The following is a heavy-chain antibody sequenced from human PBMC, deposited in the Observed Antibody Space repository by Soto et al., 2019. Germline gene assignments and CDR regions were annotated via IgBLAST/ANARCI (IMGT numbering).Heavy chain of an antibody. Sequence: WIWIRQHPWKGLEWIGYIYYSGSTYYNPSLTSRLTMSVDTSKNQFSLKLSSVTAADTAVYYCARGNGYYCDYWGQGILVTVSS. J-gene: IGHJ4*02. CDR3: ARGNGYYCDY. CDR2: IYYSGST. D-gene: IGHD3-22*01. V-gene: IGHV4-31*02.